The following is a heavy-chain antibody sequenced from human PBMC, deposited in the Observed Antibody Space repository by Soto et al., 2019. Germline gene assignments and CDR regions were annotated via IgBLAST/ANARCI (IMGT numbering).Heavy chain of an antibody. CDR2: IYSSGST. CDR1: AGSISNFY. CDR3: ARDPSAGIAVAGVYYYPYGMDV. J-gene: IGHJ6*02. Sequence: QVQLQESGPGLVKPSETLSLTCTVSAGSISNFYWSWIRQPAGKGLEWIGRIYSSGSTNYNPSLKSRVTMSVDTSKNQFSLKLSSVTAADTAIYYCARDPSAGIAVAGVYYYPYGMDVWGQGTTVAVS. V-gene: IGHV4-4*07. D-gene: IGHD6-19*01.